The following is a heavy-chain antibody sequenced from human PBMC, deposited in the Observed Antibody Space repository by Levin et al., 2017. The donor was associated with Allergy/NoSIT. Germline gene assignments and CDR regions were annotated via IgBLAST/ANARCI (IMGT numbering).Heavy chain of an antibody. D-gene: IGHD3-3*01. CDR3: TRDTAASRFFV. V-gene: IGHV4-61*01. J-gene: IGHJ4*02. CDR2: IHYSGSS. CDR1: GGSVTTNTY. Sequence: SQTLSLTCSVSGGSVTTNTYWSWIRQSPGTGLEWVGYIHYSGSSNYNPSLKSRATMSLDTAKNQFSLKLTSVTAAETAVYYCTRDTAASRFFVWGQGILVAVSS.